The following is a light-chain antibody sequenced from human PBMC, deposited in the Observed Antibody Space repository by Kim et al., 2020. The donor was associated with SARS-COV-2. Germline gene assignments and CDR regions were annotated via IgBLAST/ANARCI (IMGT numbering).Light chain of an antibody. J-gene: IGLJ3*02. Sequence: SYELTQSPSVSVSPGQTASISCSGDKLGNKYACWYQQRPGQSPLLVIYQDTKRPSGIPERFSGSNSGNTATLTISGTQAMDEADYYCQTWDSSTWVFGGG. CDR1: KLGNKY. CDR3: QTWDSSTWV. CDR2: QDT. V-gene: IGLV3-1*01.